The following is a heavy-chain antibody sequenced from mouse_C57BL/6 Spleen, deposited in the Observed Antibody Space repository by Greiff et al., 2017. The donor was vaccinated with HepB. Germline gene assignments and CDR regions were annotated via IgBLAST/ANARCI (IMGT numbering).Heavy chain of an antibody. CDR1: GYTFTSYW. V-gene: IGHV1-69*01. CDR2: IDPSDSYT. J-gene: IGHJ1*03. CDR3: ARWGPRYFDG. Sequence: QVQLQQPGAELVMPGASVKLSCKASGYTFTSYWMHWVKQRPGQGLEWIGEIDPSDSYTNYNQKFKGKSTLTVDKSSSTAYMQLSSLTSEDSAVYYCARWGPRYFDGWGTGTTVTVSS.